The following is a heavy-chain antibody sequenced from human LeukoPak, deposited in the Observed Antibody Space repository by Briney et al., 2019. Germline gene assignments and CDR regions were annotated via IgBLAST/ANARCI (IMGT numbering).Heavy chain of an antibody. Sequence: GGSLRLSCAASGFIFSTYGMYWVRQAPGKGLEWVAFIRHDGSIKNYADSVKGRSTISRDNSKNTLYLQRNSLRAEDTAVYYCAKDSLADIDYWGQGTLVTVSS. D-gene: IGHD3-16*01. J-gene: IGHJ4*02. CDR3: AKDSLADIDY. CDR2: IRHDGSIK. CDR1: GFIFSTYG. V-gene: IGHV3-30*02.